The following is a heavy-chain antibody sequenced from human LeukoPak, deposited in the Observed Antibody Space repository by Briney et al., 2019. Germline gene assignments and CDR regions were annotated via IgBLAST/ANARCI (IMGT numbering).Heavy chain of an antibody. CDR3: ARAGERSIAARPIDY. J-gene: IGHJ4*02. CDR2: INPNSGGT. CDR1: GYTFTGYY. D-gene: IGHD6-6*01. V-gene: IGHV1-2*06. Sequence: ASVKVSCKASGYTFTGYYMHWVRQAPGQGLEWMGRINPNSGGTNYAQKFQGRVTMTRDTSISTAYMELSRLRSDDTAVYYCARAGERSIAARPIDYWGQGTLVTVSS.